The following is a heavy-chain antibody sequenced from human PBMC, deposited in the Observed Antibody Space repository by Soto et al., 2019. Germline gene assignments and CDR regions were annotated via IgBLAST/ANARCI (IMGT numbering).Heavy chain of an antibody. V-gene: IGHV3-30*18. Sequence: QVQLVESGGGVVQPGRSLRLSCAASGFTFSSYGMHWVRQAPGKGLEWVAVISYDGSNKYYADSVKGRFTISRDNSKNTLYLQMNSLRAEDTAVYYCAKERKQWLAHITYLDYWGQGTLVTVSS. CDR3: AKERKQWLAHITYLDY. CDR2: ISYDGSNK. CDR1: GFTFSSYG. D-gene: IGHD6-19*01. J-gene: IGHJ4*02.